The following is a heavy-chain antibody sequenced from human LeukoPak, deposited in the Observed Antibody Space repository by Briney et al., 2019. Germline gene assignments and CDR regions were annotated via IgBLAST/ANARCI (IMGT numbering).Heavy chain of an antibody. Sequence: GASVKVSCKASGGTFTSYAISWVRQAPAQGLEWMGGIIPIFGTANYAQKFQGRVTITADGSTSTAYMELSSLRSEDTAVYYCASPYYYDSSGYYPYWGQGTLVTVSS. J-gene: IGHJ4*02. D-gene: IGHD3-22*01. CDR2: IIPIFGTA. CDR1: GGTFTSYA. CDR3: ASPYYYDSSGYYPY. V-gene: IGHV1-69*13.